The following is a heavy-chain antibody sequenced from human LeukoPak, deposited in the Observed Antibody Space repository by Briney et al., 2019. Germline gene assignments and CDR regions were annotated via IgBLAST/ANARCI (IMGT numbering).Heavy chain of an antibody. CDR3: ARDDLLWCGPDV. V-gene: IGHV3-74*01. Sequence: GGSLRLSCAPSGYSSSSSWLHWVRPAPEGGVLRVSRINSDGSITRYADSVKGRFTISRDNAKNTLYLQMNSLRAEDTAVYYCARDDLLWCGPDVWGKGTTVTVSS. J-gene: IGHJ6*04. CDR2: INSDGSIT. D-gene: IGHD2-21*01. CDR1: GYSSSSSW.